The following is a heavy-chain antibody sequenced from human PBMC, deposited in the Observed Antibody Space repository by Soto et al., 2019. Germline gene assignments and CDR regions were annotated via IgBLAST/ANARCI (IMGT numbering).Heavy chain of an antibody. CDR3: ARDSGYDFWSGYMYYYGMDV. Sequence: EVQLVETGGGLIQPGGSLRLSCAASGFTVSSNYMSWVRQAPGKGLEWVSVIYSGGSTYYADSVKGRFTISRDNSKNTLYLQMNSLRAEDTAVYYCARDSGYDFWSGYMYYYGMDVWGQGTTVTVSS. J-gene: IGHJ6*02. D-gene: IGHD3-3*01. V-gene: IGHV3-53*02. CDR1: GFTVSSNY. CDR2: IYSGGST.